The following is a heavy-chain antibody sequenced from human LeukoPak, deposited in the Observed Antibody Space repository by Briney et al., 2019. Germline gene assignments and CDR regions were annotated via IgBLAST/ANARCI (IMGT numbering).Heavy chain of an antibody. Sequence: SETLSLTCAVYGGSFGGYYWSWIRQPPGKGLEWIWEINHSGSTNYNPSLKSRVTISVDTSKNQFSLKLSSVTAADTAVYYCARGGGYRRAFDIWGQGTMVTVSS. CDR2: INHSGST. D-gene: IGHD1-14*01. CDR1: GGSFGGYY. V-gene: IGHV4-34*01. CDR3: ARGGGYRRAFDI. J-gene: IGHJ3*02.